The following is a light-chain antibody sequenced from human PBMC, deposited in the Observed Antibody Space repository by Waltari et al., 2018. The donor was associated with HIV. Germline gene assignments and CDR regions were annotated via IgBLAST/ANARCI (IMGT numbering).Light chain of an antibody. CDR2: GAS. J-gene: IGKJ5*01. V-gene: IGKV3-15*01. Sequence: ELVMTQSQATLSVSPGERATLSCRASQSVRSNLAWYQQRPGQAPRLLISGASTRATGVPARFSGSGSGTDFTLTISSLQSEDFAVYYCQQYDNWPPITFGQGTRLEIK. CDR1: QSVRSN. CDR3: QQYDNWPPIT.